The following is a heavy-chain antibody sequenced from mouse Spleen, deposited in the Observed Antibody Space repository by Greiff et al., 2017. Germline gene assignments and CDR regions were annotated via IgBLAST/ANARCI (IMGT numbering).Heavy chain of an antibody. Sequence: VQLKESGAELVKPGASVKLSCTASGFNIKDTYMHWVKQRPEQGLEWIGRIDPANGNTKYDPKFQGKATITADTSSNTAYLQLSSLTSEDTAVYYCARPYGNYVFDYWGQGTTLTVFS. V-gene: IGHV14-3*02. J-gene: IGHJ2*01. CDR3: ARPYGNYVFDY. D-gene: IGHD2-1*01. CDR2: IDPANGNT. CDR1: GFNIKDTY.